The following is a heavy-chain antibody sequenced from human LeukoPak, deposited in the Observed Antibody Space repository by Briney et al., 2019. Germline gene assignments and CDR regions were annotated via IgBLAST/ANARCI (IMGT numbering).Heavy chain of an antibody. D-gene: IGHD5-24*01. V-gene: IGHV3-43*01. J-gene: IGHJ4*02. CDR1: GFTFDDYT. CDR3: AKSGYNRFDY. CDR2: ISWDGSST. Sequence: GGSLRLSCAASGFTFDDYTMHWVRQAPGKGLEWVSLISWDGSSTYYADSVKGRFTISRDNSKNTLYLQMNSLRAEDTAVYYCAKSGYNRFDYWGQGTLVTVSS.